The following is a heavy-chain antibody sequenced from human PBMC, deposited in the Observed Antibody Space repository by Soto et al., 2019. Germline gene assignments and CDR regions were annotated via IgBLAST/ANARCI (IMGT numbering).Heavy chain of an antibody. CDR1: GGSISSGGYY. CDR2: IYYSGST. J-gene: IGHJ5*02. Sequence: SETLSLTCTVSGGSISSGGYYWSWIRQHPGKGLEWIGYIYYSGSTYYNPSLKSRVTISVDTSKNQFSLKLSSVTAADTAVYYCARGGLRYFDWLLPGSPNWFDPWGQGTLVTVSS. D-gene: IGHD3-9*01. V-gene: IGHV4-31*03. CDR3: ARGGLRYFDWLLPGSPNWFDP.